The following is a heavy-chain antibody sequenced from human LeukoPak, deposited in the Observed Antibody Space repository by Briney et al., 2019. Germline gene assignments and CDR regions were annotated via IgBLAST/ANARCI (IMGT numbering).Heavy chain of an antibody. CDR3: AMVRGVFFDY. J-gene: IGHJ4*02. V-gene: IGHV4-39*01. CDR2: IYYSGST. CDR1: GGSISSSSYY. D-gene: IGHD3-10*01. Sequence: SETLSLTCTVSGGSISSSSYYWGWIRQPPGTGLEWIGSIYYSGSTYYNPSLKSRVTISVDTSKNQFSLKLSSVTAADTAAYYCAMVRGVFFDYWGQGTLVTVSS.